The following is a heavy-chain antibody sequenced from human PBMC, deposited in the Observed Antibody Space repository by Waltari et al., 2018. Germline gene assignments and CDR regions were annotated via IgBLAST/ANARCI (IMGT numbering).Heavy chain of an antibody. CDR3: ARGRKRRYSSGWYYFDY. CDR2: INHSGST. J-gene: IGHJ4*02. CDR1: GGSFSGYY. V-gene: IGHV4-34*01. Sequence: QVQLQQWGAGLLKPSETLSLTCAVYGGSFSGYYWSWNRQPPGKGLEWIGDINHSGSTNYNPSLKSRVTISVDTSKNQFSLKLSSVTAADTAVYYCARGRKRRYSSGWYYFDYWGQGTLVTVSS. D-gene: IGHD6-19*01.